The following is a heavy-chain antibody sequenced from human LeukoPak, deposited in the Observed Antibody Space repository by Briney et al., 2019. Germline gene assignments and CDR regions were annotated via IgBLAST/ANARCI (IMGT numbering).Heavy chain of an antibody. CDR3: ASANRGYYYDSSGYS. Sequence: SETLSLTCTVSGGSISSGGYYWSWIRQHPGKGLEWIGYIYYSGSTYYNPSLKSRVTISEDTSKNQFSLKLSSVTAADTAVYYCASANRGYYYDSSGYSWGQGTLVTVSS. J-gene: IGHJ5*02. CDR2: IYYSGST. V-gene: IGHV4-31*03. D-gene: IGHD3-22*01. CDR1: GGSISSGGYY.